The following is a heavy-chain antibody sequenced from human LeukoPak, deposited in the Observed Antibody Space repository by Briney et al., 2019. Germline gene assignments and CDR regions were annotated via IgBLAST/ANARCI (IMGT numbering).Heavy chain of an antibody. D-gene: IGHD3-22*01. CDR3: AKEVGPDLYYYDSSGYSPFDY. Sequence: GGSLRLSCAASEFTLSKYHMHWVRQAPGKGLEWVAVISYDGSNKYYADSVKGRFTISRDNSKNTLYLQMNSLRAEDTAVYYCAKEVGPDLYYYDSSGYSPFDYWGQGTLVTVSS. CDR2: ISYDGSNK. CDR1: EFTLSKYH. J-gene: IGHJ4*02. V-gene: IGHV3-30*18.